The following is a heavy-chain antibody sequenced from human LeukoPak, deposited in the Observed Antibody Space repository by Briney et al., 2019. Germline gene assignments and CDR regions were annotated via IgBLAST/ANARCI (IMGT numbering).Heavy chain of an antibody. CDR2: LTGSGDKT. J-gene: IGHJ4*02. CDR1: GFTFTSYA. Sequence: GGSLRLSCAASGFTFTSYAMLWVRQAPGKGLELVSSLTGSGDKTYYEDSVKGRFTISRDNSKSTLYLQMNSLRVEDTAVYYCARRGEARGQFDYWGQGAPVTVSS. D-gene: IGHD3-16*01. CDR3: ARRGEARGQFDY. V-gene: IGHV3-23*01.